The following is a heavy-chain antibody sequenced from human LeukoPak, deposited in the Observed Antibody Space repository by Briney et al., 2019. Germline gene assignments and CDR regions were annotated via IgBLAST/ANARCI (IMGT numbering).Heavy chain of an antibody. Sequence: ASVKVSCKASGYSFTAYYIHWVRQAPGQGLEWMGWINPNSGGTNYAQKFQGRVTMTRDTSINIAYLEPSRLRSDDTAVYYCARDLVQWLRFPCWWGQGTLVTVSS. D-gene: IGHD5-12*01. CDR1: GYSFTAYY. CDR3: ARDLVQWLRFPCW. CDR2: INPNSGGT. J-gene: IGHJ4*02. V-gene: IGHV1-2*02.